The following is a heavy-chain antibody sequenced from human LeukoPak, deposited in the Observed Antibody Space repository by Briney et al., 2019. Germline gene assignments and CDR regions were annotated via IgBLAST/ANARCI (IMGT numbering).Heavy chain of an antibody. D-gene: IGHD6-19*01. J-gene: IGHJ4*02. CDR2: IYYSGST. V-gene: IGHV4-39*07. CDR3: ARAKGQWLWVSD. CDR1: GGSISSSSYY. Sequence: PSETLSLTCTVSGGSISSSSYYWGWIRQPPGKGLEWIGSIYYSGSTYYNPSLKSRVTISVDTSKNQFSLKLSSVTAADTAVYYCARAKGQWLWVSDWGQGTLVTVSS.